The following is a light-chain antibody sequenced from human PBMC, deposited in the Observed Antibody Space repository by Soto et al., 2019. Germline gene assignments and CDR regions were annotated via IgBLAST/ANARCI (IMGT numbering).Light chain of an antibody. Sequence: EIGLTQSPATLSLSPGERATLFCGARQSVRSNYLAWYQQKPGLAPRLLIYDASSRAAGIPDRFSGSGCGADFILTISRLEPEDFAVYYCQQYGSSPFTFGPGTKVDIK. CDR2: DAS. CDR3: QQYGSSPFT. CDR1: QSVRSNY. J-gene: IGKJ3*01. V-gene: IGKV3D-20*01.